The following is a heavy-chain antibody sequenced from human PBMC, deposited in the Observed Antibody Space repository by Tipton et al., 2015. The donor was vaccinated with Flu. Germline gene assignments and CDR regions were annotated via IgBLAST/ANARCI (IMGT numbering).Heavy chain of an antibody. CDR3: ARVTSTWFDP. Sequence: LRLSCTVSCCPISSYYWSWIRQPAGKGLEWIGRIYNSGSTNYNPSLKSRVTMSVNTSKNQFSLKLSTVTAADTAVYYCARVTSTWFDPWGQGTLVTVSS. CDR1: CCPISSYY. CDR2: IYNSGST. V-gene: IGHV4-4*07. J-gene: IGHJ5*02.